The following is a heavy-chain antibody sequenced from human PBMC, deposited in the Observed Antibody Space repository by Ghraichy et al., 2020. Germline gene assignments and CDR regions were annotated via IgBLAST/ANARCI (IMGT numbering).Heavy chain of an antibody. J-gene: IGHJ6*02. CDR3: VKAYKSRDDYDYGLDV. CDR1: GFTFSNYN. V-gene: IGHV3-64D*08. CDR2: ITSNGGDT. D-gene: IGHD5-24*01. Sequence: GGSLRLSCSASGFTFSNYNMHWVRQAPGKGLEYVSGITSNGGDTYYADSVKGRFTISRDNSKNTLYLQMSSLRPEDTAVFHCVKAYKSRDDYDYGLDVWGQGTTVTVSS.